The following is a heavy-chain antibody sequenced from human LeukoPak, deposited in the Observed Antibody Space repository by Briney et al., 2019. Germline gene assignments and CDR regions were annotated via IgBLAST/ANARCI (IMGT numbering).Heavy chain of an antibody. Sequence: GGSLRLSCAASGFTFSSYSMNWVRQAPGKGLEWVSSISRSSNYIYYADSVKGRFTISRDNAKNSLYLQINSLRAEDTSMYYCARGENNYGYYYFDYWGQGTLVTVSS. J-gene: IGHJ4*02. CDR1: GFTFSSYS. CDR2: ISRSSNYI. V-gene: IGHV3-21*01. D-gene: IGHD5-24*01. CDR3: ARGENNYGYYYFDY.